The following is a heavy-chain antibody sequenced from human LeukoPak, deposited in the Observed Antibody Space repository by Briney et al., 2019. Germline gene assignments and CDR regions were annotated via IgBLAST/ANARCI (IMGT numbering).Heavy chain of an antibody. Sequence: SETLSLTCSVSGGSIRSGRHHWAWVRQPPGKGLEFIGSLDESGRLYYNAPLKSRVTISEDSSGKQFSLNLSSVTAADTAVYFCARDLGGYPFFMDVWGRGTTVIVSS. CDR1: GGSIRSGRHH. V-gene: IGHV4-39*07. J-gene: IGHJ6*03. D-gene: IGHD2-15*01. CDR2: LDESGRL. CDR3: ARDLGGYPFFMDV.